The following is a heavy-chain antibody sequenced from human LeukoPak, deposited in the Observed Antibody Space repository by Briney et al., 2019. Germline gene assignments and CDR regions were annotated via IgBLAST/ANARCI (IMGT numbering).Heavy chain of an antibody. CDR1: GGSISSYY. CDR3: AKGAGAGYNLQPFDY. CDR2: IYYSGST. V-gene: IGHV4-59*08. Sequence: PSETLSLTCTVYGGSISSYYWSWLRQPPGKGLEWIGYIYYSGSTKYNPSLKSRVSISVDTSKNQFSLKLSSVTAADTAVYYCAKGAGAGYNLQPFDYWGQGTLVTVSS. J-gene: IGHJ4*02. D-gene: IGHD5-24*01.